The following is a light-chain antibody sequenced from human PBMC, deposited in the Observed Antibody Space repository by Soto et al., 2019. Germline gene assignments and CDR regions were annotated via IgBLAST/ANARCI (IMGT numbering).Light chain of an antibody. CDR3: QQSYGTPRT. CDR2: AAS. V-gene: IGKV1-39*01. J-gene: IGKJ1*01. Sequence: DIEMTQSPSSLSASVGDRVTITCRASQSISSYLNWYQQKPGKAPNLLIYAASSLESGVPSRFSGSGSGTDFTLTISNLQPEDFLTYYCQQSYGTPRTFGQGTKVDIK. CDR1: QSISSY.